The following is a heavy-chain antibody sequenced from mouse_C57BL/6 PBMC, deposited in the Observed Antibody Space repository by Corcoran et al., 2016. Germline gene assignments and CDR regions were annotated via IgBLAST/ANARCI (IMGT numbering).Heavy chain of an antibody. Sequence: QVQLQQPWDEVVKTGASVKLSCKASGYTFTSYGMNWVKQTPGQGLEWIGMIHPNSGSTNYNEKFKSKATLTADKSSSTAYMQLSSLTSEDPTVYYCERGTTVLATPHWYVDVWGTGTTVTVSS. D-gene: IGHD1-1*01. CDR1: GYTFTSYG. V-gene: IGHV1-64*01. CDR3: ERGTTVLATPHWYVDV. CDR2: IHPNSGST. J-gene: IGHJ1*03.